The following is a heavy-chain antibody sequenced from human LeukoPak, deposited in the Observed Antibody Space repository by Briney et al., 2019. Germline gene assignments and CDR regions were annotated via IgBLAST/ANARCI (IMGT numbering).Heavy chain of an antibody. D-gene: IGHD6-19*01. V-gene: IGHV4-59*12. CDR3: ARLLLSIAVAGVNWFDP. CDR1: GGSISSYY. CDR2: IYYSGST. Sequence: ASETLSLTCTVSGGSISSYYWSWIRQPPGKGLEWIGYIYYSGSTYYNPSLKSRVTISVDTSKNQFSLKLSSVTAADTAVYYCARLLLSIAVAGVNWFDPWGQGTLVTVSS. J-gene: IGHJ5*02.